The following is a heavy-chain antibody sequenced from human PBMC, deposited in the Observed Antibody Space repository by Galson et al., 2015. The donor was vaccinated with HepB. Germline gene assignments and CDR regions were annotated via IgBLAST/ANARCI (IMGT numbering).Heavy chain of an antibody. J-gene: IGHJ4*02. CDR3: AKGRGWYTGFDS. CDR2: ISGDTYGT. D-gene: IGHD6-19*01. V-gene: IGHV3-23*01. Sequence: SLRLSCAGSGFIFSNYALSWVRQAPGKGLQWVSGISGDTYGTYYADSVKGRFTISRDNSNSRLYLQMTSVTADDTATYYCAKGRGWYTGFDSWGQGAPVTVSS. CDR1: GFIFSNYA.